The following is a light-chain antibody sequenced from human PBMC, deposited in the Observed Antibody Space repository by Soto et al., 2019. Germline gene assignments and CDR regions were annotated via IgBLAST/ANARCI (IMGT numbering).Light chain of an antibody. CDR2: AAS. J-gene: IGKJ1*01. CDR1: QSISNF. V-gene: IGKV1-39*01. CDR3: QQSYSTPWT. Sequence: DIQMTQSPSSLSASVGDRVTITCRASQSISNFLNWYQQKPGKAPKLLIYAASSLRSGVTSRFSGSGSGTDFTLTISSLQREDFATYVCQQSYSTPWTFGQGTKV.